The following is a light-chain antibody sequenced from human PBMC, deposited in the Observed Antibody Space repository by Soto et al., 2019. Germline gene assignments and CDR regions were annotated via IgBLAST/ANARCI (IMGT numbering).Light chain of an antibody. CDR1: QTVLYNSNNKNY. CDR3: QQYYDTPFT. V-gene: IGKV4-1*01. CDR2: WAS. J-gene: IGKJ3*01. Sequence: DTVMTQSPDSLAVSLGERVTINCKSSQTVLYNSNNKNYLAWYQQKPGQPPKLLIYWASNREYGVPDRFSGSGSGTDFTLTISSLQAEDVAVYYCQQYYDTPFTFGPGTKVDIK.